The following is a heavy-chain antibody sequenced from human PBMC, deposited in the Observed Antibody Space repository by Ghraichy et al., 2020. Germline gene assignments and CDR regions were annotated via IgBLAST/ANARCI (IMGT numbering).Heavy chain of an antibody. CDR2: IYYSGST. J-gene: IGHJ4*02. V-gene: IGHV4-59*01. Sequence: SETLSLTCTVSGGSISSYYWSWIRQPPGKGLEWIGYIYYSGSTNYNPSLKSRVTISVDTSKNQFSLKLSSVTAADTAVYYCARAYYYDSSGYPYFDYWGQGTLVTVSS. D-gene: IGHD3-22*01. CDR1: GGSISSYY. CDR3: ARAYYYDSSGYPYFDY.